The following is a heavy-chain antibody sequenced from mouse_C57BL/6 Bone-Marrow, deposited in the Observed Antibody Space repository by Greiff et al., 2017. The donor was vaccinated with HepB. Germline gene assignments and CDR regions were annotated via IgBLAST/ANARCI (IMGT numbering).Heavy chain of an antibody. D-gene: IGHD2-3*01. CDR2: ISSGSSTI. CDR3: ARRDDPAWFAY. J-gene: IGHJ3*01. Sequence: DVHLVESGGGLVKPGGSLKLSCAASGFTFSDYGMHWVRQAPEKGLEWVAYISSGSSTIYYADTVKGRFTISRDTAKNTLFLQMTSLRSEDTAMYYCARRDDPAWFAYWGQGTLVTVSA. V-gene: IGHV5-17*01. CDR1: GFTFSDYG.